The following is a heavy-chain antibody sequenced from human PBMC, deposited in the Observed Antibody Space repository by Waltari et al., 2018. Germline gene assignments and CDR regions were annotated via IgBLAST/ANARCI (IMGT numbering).Heavy chain of an antibody. CDR3: AKDASSQSGSSFHFHY. CDR2: ISGSGDNT. D-gene: IGHD3-22*01. Sequence: EVQLLESGGGLVQPGGSLRLSCAASGFAFSDYSLPWVRQGPGKGLEWVSLISGSGDNTYYADFARGRFTISRDNSRNTVYLQMYSLRAEDTAVYYCAKDASSQSGSSFHFHYWGQGIPVTVSS. V-gene: IGHV3-23*01. J-gene: IGHJ4*02. CDR1: GFAFSDYS.